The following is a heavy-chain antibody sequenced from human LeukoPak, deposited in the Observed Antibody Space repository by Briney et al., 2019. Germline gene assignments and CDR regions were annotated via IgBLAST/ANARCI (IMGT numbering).Heavy chain of an antibody. CDR3: ARRPRIAVAGTKGSNWFDP. CDR2: INHSGST. CDR1: GGSFSGYY. V-gene: IGHV4-34*01. Sequence: PSETLSLTCAVYGGSFSGYYWSWIRQPPGKGLEWIGEINHSGSTNYNPSLKSRVTISVDTSKNQFSLKLSSVTAADTAVYYCARRPRIAVAGTKGSNWFDPWGQGTLVTVSS. D-gene: IGHD6-19*01. J-gene: IGHJ5*02.